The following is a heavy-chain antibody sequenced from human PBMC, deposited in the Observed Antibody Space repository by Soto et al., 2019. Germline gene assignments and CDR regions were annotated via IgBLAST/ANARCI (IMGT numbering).Heavy chain of an antibody. CDR2: ISSSSSYI. CDR3: VRVQGTVHAFDI. D-gene: IGHD4-17*01. Sequence: EVQLVESGGGLVKPGGSLRLSCAASGFTFSSYSMNWVRQAPGKGLEWVSSISSSSSYIYYADSVKGRFTISRDNAKNSLYLQMNSLRAEDTAVYYCVRVQGTVHAFDIWGQGTMVTVSS. J-gene: IGHJ3*02. V-gene: IGHV3-21*01. CDR1: GFTFSSYS.